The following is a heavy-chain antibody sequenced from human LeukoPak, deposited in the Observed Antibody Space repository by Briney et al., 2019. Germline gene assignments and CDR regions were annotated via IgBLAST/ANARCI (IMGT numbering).Heavy chain of an antibody. J-gene: IGHJ4*02. CDR1: GGTFSTYA. D-gene: IGHD3-22*01. Sequence: SGKVSCKPSGGTFSTYAISWVRQAPGQGLEWMGGIIPILGTAKYAKKFQGRVTITADEFTSTAHMELSSLRSEDTAVYYCASNTNYYEGSGHYVFDYWGQGTLVTISS. CDR2: IIPILGTA. CDR3: ASNTNYYEGSGHYVFDY. V-gene: IGHV1-69*13.